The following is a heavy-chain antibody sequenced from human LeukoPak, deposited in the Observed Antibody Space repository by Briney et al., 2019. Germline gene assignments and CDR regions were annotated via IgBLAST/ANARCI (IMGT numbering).Heavy chain of an antibody. CDR3: ARGPHSAYYYSYYGMDV. V-gene: IGHV1-8*01. CDR1: GYTFTSYD. J-gene: IGHJ6*02. Sequence: ASVKVSCKASGYTFTSYDINWVRQATGQGLEWMGWMNPNSGNTGYAQKFQGRVTMTRNTSISTAYMELSSLRSEDTAVYYCARGPHSAYYYSYYGMDVWGQGTTVTVSS. CDR2: MNPNSGNT.